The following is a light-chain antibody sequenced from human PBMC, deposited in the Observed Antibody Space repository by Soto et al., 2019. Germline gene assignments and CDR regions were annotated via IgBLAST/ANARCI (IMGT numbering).Light chain of an antibody. CDR3: QQYLVTPWT. CDR1: QTVRNNY. CDR2: GAS. V-gene: IGKV3-20*01. J-gene: IGKJ1*01. Sequence: EFVLTQSPVTLSLSPGERATLSCRASQTVRNNYLAWYQQKPGQAPRLLIHGASNGATGIPDRFSGSGSGTDFTLTIGRLEPEDFAVYYCQQYLVTPWTFGQGTKVDIK.